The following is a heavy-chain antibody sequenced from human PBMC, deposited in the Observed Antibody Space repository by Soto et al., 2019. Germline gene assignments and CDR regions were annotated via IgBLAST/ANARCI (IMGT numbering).Heavy chain of an antibody. CDR1: GFTFSSYS. V-gene: IGHV3-21*01. CDR3: ARFLGFGELLTDY. CDR2: ISSSSSYI. Sequence: EVQLVESGGGLVKPGGSLRLSCAASGFTFSSYSMNWVRQAPGKGLEWVSSISSSSSYIYYADSVKGRFTISRDNAKNSLYLQMNSLRAEDTAVYYCARFLGFGELLTDYWGQGTLVTVSS. J-gene: IGHJ4*02. D-gene: IGHD3-10*01.